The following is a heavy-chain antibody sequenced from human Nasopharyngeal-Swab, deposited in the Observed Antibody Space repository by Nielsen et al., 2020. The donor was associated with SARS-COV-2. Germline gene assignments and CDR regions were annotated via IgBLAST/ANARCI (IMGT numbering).Heavy chain of an antibody. CDR1: GGSISRSSYS. J-gene: IGHJ4*02. CDR3: ARVIVGADYFDY. CDR2: IYYSGST. Sequence: SETLSLTCPVSGGSISRSSYSWCLIRQPPGKGLEWIGSIYYSGSTYYNPSLKSRVTISVDTSKNQFSLKLSSVTAADTAVYYCARVIVGADYFDYWGQGTLITVSS. D-gene: IGHD1-26*01. V-gene: IGHV4-39*07.